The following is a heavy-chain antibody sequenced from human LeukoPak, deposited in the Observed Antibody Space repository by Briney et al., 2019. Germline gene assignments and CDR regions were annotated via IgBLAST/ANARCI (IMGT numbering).Heavy chain of an antibody. CDR3: ARGPSGYHNT. J-gene: IGHJ4*02. CDR2: IGDSGSSR. CDR1: GFRFSSYG. Sequence: GGSLRLSCAASGFRFSSYGMNWVRQAPGKGLEWISFIGDSGSSRYYADSVRGRFTISRDNAKNSLYLQMNSLRVEDTAVYYCARGPSGYHNTGGQGTLVTVSS. D-gene: IGHD5-12*01. V-gene: IGHV3-48*03.